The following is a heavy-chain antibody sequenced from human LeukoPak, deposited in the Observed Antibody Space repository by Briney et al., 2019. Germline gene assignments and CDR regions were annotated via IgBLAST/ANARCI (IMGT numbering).Heavy chain of an antibody. V-gene: IGHV3-23*01. CDR1: GFTFSTYA. CDR2: IRSSGGST. D-gene: IGHD6-19*01. J-gene: IGHJ4*02. CDR3: AKEVRESAWYYFDY. Sequence: GGSLRLSCAASGFTFSTYAMSWVRQAPGKGVEWVSGIRSSGGSTYYSDSVKGRFTISRDNSKNTPYLQMNSLRAEDTAVYYCAKEVRESAWYYFDYWGQGTLVTVSS.